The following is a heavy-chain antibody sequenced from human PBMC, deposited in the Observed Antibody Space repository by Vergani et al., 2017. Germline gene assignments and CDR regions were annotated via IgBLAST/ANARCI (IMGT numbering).Heavy chain of an antibody. CDR1: GFTFSSYG. CDR2: IWYDGSNK. J-gene: IGHJ3*02. CDR3: AREVPRYSSGPLAFDI. V-gene: IGHV3-33*01. D-gene: IGHD6-19*01. Sequence: AQLVESGGGLVQPGGSLRLSCAASGFTFSSYGMHWVRQAPGKGLEWVAVIWYDGSNKYYADSVKGRFTISRDNSKNTLYLQMNSLRAEDTAVYYCAREVPRYSSGPLAFDIWGQGTMVTVSS.